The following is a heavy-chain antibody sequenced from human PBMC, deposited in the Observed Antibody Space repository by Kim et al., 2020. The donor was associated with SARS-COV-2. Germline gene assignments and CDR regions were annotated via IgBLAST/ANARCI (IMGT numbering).Heavy chain of an antibody. CDR3: ARDLIIKQQLVPGGFDS. Sequence: ASVKVSCKASGYTFTSYYMHWVRQAPGQGLEWMGRINPTGGSTNYPQKFQGRVTMTRDTSTSTVYMELSSLRSEDTAVYYCARDLIIKQQLVPGGFDSWGQGTLVTVSS. V-gene: IGHV1-46*01. CDR2: INPTGGST. D-gene: IGHD6-13*01. CDR1: GYTFTSYY. J-gene: IGHJ4*02.